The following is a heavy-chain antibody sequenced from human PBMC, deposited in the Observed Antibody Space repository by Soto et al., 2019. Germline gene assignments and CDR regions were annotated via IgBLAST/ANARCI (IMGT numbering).Heavy chain of an antibody. CDR2: FDPEDGET. J-gene: IGHJ5*02. D-gene: IGHD2-15*01. CDR1: GYTLTELS. Sequence: ASVKVSCKVSGYTLTELSMHWVRQAPGKGLERMGGFDPEDGETIYAQKFQGRVTMTEDTSTDTAYMELSSLRSEDTAVYYCATAVLGYCSGGSCYRGSPFDPWGQGTLVTVSS. V-gene: IGHV1-24*01. CDR3: ATAVLGYCSGGSCYRGSPFDP.